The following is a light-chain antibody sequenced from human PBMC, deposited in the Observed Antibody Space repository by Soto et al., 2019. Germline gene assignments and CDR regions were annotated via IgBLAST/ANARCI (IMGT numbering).Light chain of an antibody. Sequence: EIGLTQSAATLSLSAGEGATLSWWASQSVSSYLAWYQHKPGQAPRLLIYDASNRATGIPARFSGSGYGTDFTLTISSLETEDFAVYYCQQRSNWPWTFGQGTKVDIK. J-gene: IGKJ1*01. CDR3: QQRSNWPWT. CDR2: DAS. CDR1: QSVSSY. V-gene: IGKV3-11*01.